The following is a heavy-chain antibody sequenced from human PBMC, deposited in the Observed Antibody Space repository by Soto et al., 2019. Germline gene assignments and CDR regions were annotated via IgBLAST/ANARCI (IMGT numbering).Heavy chain of an antibody. CDR3: ARGRRDDFWSGYSHYYYYGMDV. CDR2: INPNSGGT. V-gene: IGHV1-2*04. J-gene: IGHJ6*02. Sequence: ASVKVSCEASGYTFTGYYMHWVRQAPGQGLEWMGWINPNSGGTNYAQKFQGWVTMTRDTSISKAYMELSRLRSDDTAVYYCARGRRDDFWSGYSHYYYYGMDVWGQWITVTVSS. CDR1: GYTFTGYY. D-gene: IGHD3-3*01.